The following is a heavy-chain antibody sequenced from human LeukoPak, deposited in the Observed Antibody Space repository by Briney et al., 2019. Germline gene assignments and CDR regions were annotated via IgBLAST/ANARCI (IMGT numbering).Heavy chain of an antibody. CDR1: GYTFTGYY. V-gene: IGHV1-2*02. J-gene: IGHJ4*02. Sequence: ASVKVSCKASGYTFTGYYMHWVRQAPGQGLEWMGWINPNSSGTNYAQKFQGRVTMTRDTSISTAYMELSRLGSDDTAVYYCANSLWFGELLFDYWGQGTLVTVSS. CDR2: INPNSSGT. CDR3: ANSLWFGELLFDY. D-gene: IGHD3-10*01.